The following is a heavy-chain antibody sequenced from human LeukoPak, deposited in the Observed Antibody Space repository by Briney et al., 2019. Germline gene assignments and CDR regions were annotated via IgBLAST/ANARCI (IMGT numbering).Heavy chain of an antibody. CDR3: AKGAGYDYVWGSYRYTGGGAFDI. V-gene: IGHV3-23*01. D-gene: IGHD3-16*02. Sequence: PGGSLRLSCAASGFTFSSYAMSWVGQAPGKGLEWVSAISGSGGSTYYADSVKGRFTISRDNSKNTLYLQMNSLRAEDTAVYYCAKGAGYDYVWGSYRYTGGGAFDIWGQGTMVTVSS. J-gene: IGHJ3*02. CDR1: GFTFSSYA. CDR2: ISGSGGST.